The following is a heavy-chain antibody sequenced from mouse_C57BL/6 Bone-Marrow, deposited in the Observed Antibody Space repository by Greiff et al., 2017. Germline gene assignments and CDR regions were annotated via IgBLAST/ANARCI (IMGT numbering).Heavy chain of an antibody. Sequence: QVQLQQSGAELVRPGASVTLSCKASGYTFTDYAMHWVKQTPVHGLEWIGAIDPETGGTDYNQKFKGKAILTADKSSSTAYMELRSLTSEDSAVYYCTSPLSTTVVVDYVDYWGQGTTLTVSS. D-gene: IGHD1-1*01. CDR2: IDPETGGT. CDR1: GYTFTDYA. V-gene: IGHV1-15*01. J-gene: IGHJ2*01. CDR3: TSPLSTTVVVDYVDY.